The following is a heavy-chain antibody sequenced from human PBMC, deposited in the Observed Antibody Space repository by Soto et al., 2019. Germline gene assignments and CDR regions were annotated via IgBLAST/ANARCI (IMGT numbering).Heavy chain of an antibody. D-gene: IGHD2-8*01. CDR1: GGSFSGYY. Sequence: SETLSLTCAVYGGSFSGYYWSWIRQPPGKGLEWIGEINHSGSTNYNPSLKSRVTISVDTSKNQFSLKLSSVTAADTAVYYCARAEPYCTNGVCYMGYFDYWGQGTLVTVSS. CDR2: INHSGST. V-gene: IGHV4-34*01. CDR3: ARAEPYCTNGVCYMGYFDY. J-gene: IGHJ4*02.